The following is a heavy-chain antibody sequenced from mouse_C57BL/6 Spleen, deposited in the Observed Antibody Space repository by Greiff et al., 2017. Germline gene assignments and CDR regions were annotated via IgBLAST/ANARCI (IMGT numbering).Heavy chain of an antibody. J-gene: IGHJ2*01. CDR3: ARGGVDFGC. CDR2: IDPSDSDT. Sequence: VKLQQPGAELVRPGSSVKLSCKASGYTFTSYWMDWVKQRPGQGLEWIGNIDPSDSDTHYNQKFKDKATLTVDKSSSTVYMQLSSLTSEDSAVYYCARGGVDFGCWGQGTTLTVAS. V-gene: IGHV1-61*01. CDR1: GYTFTSYW. D-gene: IGHD1-1*02.